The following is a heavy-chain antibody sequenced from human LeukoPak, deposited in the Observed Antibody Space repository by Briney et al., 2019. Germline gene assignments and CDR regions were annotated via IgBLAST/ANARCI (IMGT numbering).Heavy chain of an antibody. Sequence: ASVKVSCKASGYSFTGYYLHWVRQAPGQGFECMGWINPGTGVTDYAHKFQGRVTMTRDTSISTAYVELSSLKSDDTAVYYCARDTVAWDFDFWGQGTLVTVSS. D-gene: IGHD4-23*01. V-gene: IGHV1-2*07. CDR1: GYSFTGYY. CDR3: ARDTVAWDFDF. CDR2: INPGTGVT. J-gene: IGHJ4*02.